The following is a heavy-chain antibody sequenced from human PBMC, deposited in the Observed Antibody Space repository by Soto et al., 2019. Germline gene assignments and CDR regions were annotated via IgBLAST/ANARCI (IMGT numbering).Heavy chain of an antibody. V-gene: IGHV3-7*04. CDR1: GFNFSRYW. J-gene: IGHJ4*02. CDR3: AREDGTFDY. CDR2: SRPDTDDR. D-gene: IGHD1-26*01. Sequence: VQLVESGGGLVQPGGSRRLSCTASGFNFSRYWMNWVRKAPGKGLAWVANSRPDTDDRFHADSVRGRFSISRDNAKKSLFLQMNSLRVEDTAVYYCAREDGTFDYWGQGILVTVSS.